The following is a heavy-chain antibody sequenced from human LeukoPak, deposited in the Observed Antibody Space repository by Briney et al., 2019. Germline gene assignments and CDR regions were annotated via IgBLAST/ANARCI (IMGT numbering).Heavy chain of an antibody. V-gene: IGHV1-46*01. CDR3: ATDIATNPPDFDY. J-gene: IGHJ4*02. Sequence: GASVKVSCKASGYTFTSYYMHWVRQAPGQGLEWMGIINPSGGSTSYAQKFQGRVTMTEDTSTDTAYMELSSLRSEDTAVYYCATDIATNPPDFDYWGQGTLVTVSS. D-gene: IGHD1-26*01. CDR1: GYTFTSYY. CDR2: INPSGGST.